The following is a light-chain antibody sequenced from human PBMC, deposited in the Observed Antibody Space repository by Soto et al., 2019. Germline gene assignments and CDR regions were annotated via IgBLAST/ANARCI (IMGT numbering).Light chain of an antibody. CDR2: DAS. CDR3: QQYDNLLPLT. J-gene: IGKJ4*01. CDR1: QDISNH. Sequence: DIQMTQSPSSLSASVGDRVSITCQASQDISNHLNWYQHKPGKATKILIYDASNLEKGVPSRFSGSGSGTDFTFTISSLQAEDVATYYCQQYDNLLPLTFGGGTKVEIK. V-gene: IGKV1-33*01.